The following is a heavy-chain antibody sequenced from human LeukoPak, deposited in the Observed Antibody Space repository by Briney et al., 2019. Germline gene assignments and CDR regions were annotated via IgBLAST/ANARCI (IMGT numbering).Heavy chain of an antibody. CDR1: GSTFDDYG. Sequence: PGGSLRLSCAASGSTFDDYGMSWVRQAPGKGLEWVSGINWNGGSTGYADSVKGRFTISRDNAKNSLYLQMNSLRAEDTALYYCARSLYSSSWYGSDYWGQGTLVTVSS. V-gene: IGHV3-20*04. J-gene: IGHJ4*02. CDR2: INWNGGST. CDR3: ARSLYSSSWYGSDY. D-gene: IGHD6-13*01.